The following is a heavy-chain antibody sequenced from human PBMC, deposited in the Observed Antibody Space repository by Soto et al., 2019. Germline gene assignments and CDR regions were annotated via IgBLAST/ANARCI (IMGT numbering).Heavy chain of an antibody. CDR2: ISAYNGNT. CDR3: ARAPRNTYYYDSSGMHDY. J-gene: IGHJ4*02. CDR1: GYTFTIYG. V-gene: IGHV1-18*01. D-gene: IGHD3-22*01. Sequence: ASVKVSCKASGYTFTIYGISWVRQAPGQGLEWMGWISAYNGNTNYAQKLQGRVTMTTDTSTSTAYMELRSLRSDDTAVYYCARAPRNTYYYDSSGMHDYWGQGTLVTVSS.